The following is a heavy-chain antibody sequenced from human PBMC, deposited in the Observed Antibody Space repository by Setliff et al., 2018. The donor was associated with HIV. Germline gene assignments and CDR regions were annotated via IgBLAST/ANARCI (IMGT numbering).Heavy chain of an antibody. D-gene: IGHD5-12*01. V-gene: IGHV1-46*01. CDR2: INPTGGST. CDR1: GYSFTNHY. CDR3: ASAGAWQRNALDI. J-gene: IGHJ3*02. Sequence: ASVTVSCKPSGYSFTNHYMHWVRPAPGQGLECMGVINPTGGSTRNTQKFQGRVAMTRDTSTSTVNMELSSLRSEETAVYYCASAGAWQRNALDIWGQGTLVTVSS.